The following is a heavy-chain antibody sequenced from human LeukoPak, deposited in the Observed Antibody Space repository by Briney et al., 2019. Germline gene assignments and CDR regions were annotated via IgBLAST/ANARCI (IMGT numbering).Heavy chain of an antibody. Sequence: SETLSLTCTVSRDSISGSIRSYYWSWLRQPPGKGPEWIGYISSSGSVNDNPSLRSRVTISVDTSKNQFFLNLSSVSAADTAVYYCARIPLGYSGAYYFDYWGQGTLVTVSP. CDR2: ISSSGSV. J-gene: IGHJ4*02. CDR3: ARIPLGYSGAYYFDY. D-gene: IGHD5-12*01. CDR1: RDSISGSIRSYY. V-gene: IGHV4-4*09.